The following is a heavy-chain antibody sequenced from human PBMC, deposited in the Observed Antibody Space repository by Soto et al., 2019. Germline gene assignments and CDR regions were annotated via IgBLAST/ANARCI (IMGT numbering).Heavy chain of an antibody. CDR3: AKDLRKELLFDY. V-gene: IGHV3-23*01. CDR2: ISGSGGST. D-gene: IGHD2-15*01. J-gene: IGHJ4*02. CDR1: GFTFSSYA. Sequence: EVQLLESGGGLVQPGGSLRLSCAASGFTFSSYAMSWVRQAPGKGLEWVSAISGSGGSTYYADSVKGRFTISRDNSNNTLYLQMNSLRAEDTAVYYCAKDLRKELLFDYWGQGTLVTVSS.